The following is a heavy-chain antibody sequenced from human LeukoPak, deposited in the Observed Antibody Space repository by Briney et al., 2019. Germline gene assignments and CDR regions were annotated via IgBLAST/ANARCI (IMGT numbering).Heavy chain of an antibody. CDR3: ARHLAARLGGARFSDY. J-gene: IGHJ4*02. D-gene: IGHD2-21*01. CDR2: IDDSGNT. CDR1: GGSINSYY. Sequence: SETLSLTCIVSGGSINSYYWSWIRQPPGKGLEWIAYIDDSGNTNSNPSLKSRVTISVDTSRSEFSLKVNYVTAADTAVYYCARHLAARLGGARFSDYWGQGTLVTVSS. V-gene: IGHV4-59*08.